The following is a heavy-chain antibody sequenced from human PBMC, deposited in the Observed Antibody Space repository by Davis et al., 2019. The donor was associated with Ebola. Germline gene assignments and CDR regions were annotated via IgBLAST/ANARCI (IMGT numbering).Heavy chain of an antibody. Sequence: GGSLRLSCAASGFTFNQYAMTWVRQAPGKGLEWVSTYGTSADTYYADSVKGRFTISRDNSKNTLYLQMNGLRVEDTAIYYCAKDNRNIWSEVWGQGTMVTVSS. CDR3: AKDNRNIWSEV. J-gene: IGHJ3*01. V-gene: IGHV3-23*01. D-gene: IGHD2/OR15-2a*01. CDR1: GFTFNQYA. CDR2: GTSADT.